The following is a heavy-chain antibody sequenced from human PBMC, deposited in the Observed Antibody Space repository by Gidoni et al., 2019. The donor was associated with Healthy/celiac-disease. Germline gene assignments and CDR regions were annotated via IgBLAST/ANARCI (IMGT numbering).Heavy chain of an antibody. CDR3: ARIEMATLFYYYGMDV. Sequence: QVQLVQSGAEVKKPGASVKVSCKASGYPFTGHYMHWVRQAPGQGLEWMGWINPNSGGTNYAQKFQGRVTMTRDTSISTAYMELSRLRSDDTAVYYCARIEMATLFYYYGMDVWGQGTTVTVSS. D-gene: IGHD5-12*01. CDR1: GYPFTGHY. V-gene: IGHV1-2*02. J-gene: IGHJ6*02. CDR2: INPNSGGT.